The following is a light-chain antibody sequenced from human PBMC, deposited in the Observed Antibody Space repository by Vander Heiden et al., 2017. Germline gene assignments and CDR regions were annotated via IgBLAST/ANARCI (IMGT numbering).Light chain of an antibody. CDR2: EVR. V-gene: IGLV2-14*01. J-gene: IGLJ3*02. CDR1: RSDVGGYNY. CDR3: SSYTSSSTLGV. Sequence: QSALTQPAAVSGSPGQSHTISFTGPRSDVGGYNYGSWYQQHPGNAPKRLIYEVRNRPSGVSNRFSGSRSGNTASLTISGLQAEDEADYYCSSYTSSSTLGVFGGGTKLTVL.